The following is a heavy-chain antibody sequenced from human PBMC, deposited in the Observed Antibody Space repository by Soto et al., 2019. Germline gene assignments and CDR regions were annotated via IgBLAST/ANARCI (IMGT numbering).Heavy chain of an antibody. CDR3: ARSPGGWFYYFDY. D-gene: IGHD6-19*01. CDR2: INAGNGNT. J-gene: IGHJ4*02. Sequence: ASVKVSCKASGYTFTSYAMHWVRQAPGQRLEWMGWINAGNGNTKYSQKFQGRVTITRDTSASTAYMELSSLRSEDTAVYYCARSPGGWFYYFDYWGQGTLVTVSS. V-gene: IGHV1-3*01. CDR1: GYTFTSYA.